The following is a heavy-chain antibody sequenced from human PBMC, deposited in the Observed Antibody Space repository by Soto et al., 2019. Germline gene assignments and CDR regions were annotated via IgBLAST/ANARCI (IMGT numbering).Heavy chain of an antibody. CDR2: ISYDGSNI. Sequence: GGSLRLSCAASGFTFSSYGMHWVRQAPGKGLEWVAAISYDGSNICYADSVKGRFTISRDNTKNTLYLQMNSLRAEDTALYYCAKDRGSSWTQVYYYYMDVWGKGTTVTVSS. CDR3: AKDRGSSWTQVYYYYMDV. J-gene: IGHJ6*03. CDR1: GFTFSSYG. V-gene: IGHV3-30*18. D-gene: IGHD6-13*01.